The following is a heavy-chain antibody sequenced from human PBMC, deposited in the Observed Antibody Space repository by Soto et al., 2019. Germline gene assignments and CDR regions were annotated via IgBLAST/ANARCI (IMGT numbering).Heavy chain of an antibody. Sequence: EVQLVQSGAEVKKPGESLKISCKGSGYSFTSYWIGWVRQMPGKGLEWMGIIYPGDSDTRYSPSFQGQVTISADKSISTAYLQWSSLKASDTAMYYCARQTVAAALNTGALDYWGQGTLVTVSS. D-gene: IGHD6-13*01. CDR3: ARQTVAAALNTGALDY. CDR1: GYSFTSYW. CDR2: IYPGDSDT. J-gene: IGHJ4*02. V-gene: IGHV5-51*01.